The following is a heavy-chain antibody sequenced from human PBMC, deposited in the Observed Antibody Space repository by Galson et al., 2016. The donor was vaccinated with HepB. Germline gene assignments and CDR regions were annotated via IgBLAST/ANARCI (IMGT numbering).Heavy chain of an antibody. J-gene: IGHJ2*01. CDR1: GGSISSGSYY. D-gene: IGHD7-27*01. CDR2: MHYSGTT. Sequence: SETLSLTCNVSGGSISSGSYYWGWIRQPPGKGLEWIGSMHYSGTTYYNPSLKSRVTISRDTAKNEVSLKLNSVTAADTAVYYCASSPGYWCLDFWGRGTLVTVSS. V-gene: IGHV4-39*07. CDR3: ASSPGYWCLDF.